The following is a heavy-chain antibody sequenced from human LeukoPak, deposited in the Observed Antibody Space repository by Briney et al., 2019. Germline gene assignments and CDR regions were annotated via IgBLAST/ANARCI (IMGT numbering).Heavy chain of an antibody. Sequence: PGGSLRLSCAASGFTFSSYAMSWVRQAPGKGLEWVSTFNVSDGSTYYADSVKGRFTISRDNSKNRLYLQMNSLRAEDTAVYYCAKARGGYDFWSGPTNYYYFMDVWGKGTTVTVSS. CDR3: AKARGGYDFWSGPTNYYYFMDV. CDR2: FNVSDGST. D-gene: IGHD3-3*01. CDR1: GFTFSSYA. V-gene: IGHV3-23*01. J-gene: IGHJ6*03.